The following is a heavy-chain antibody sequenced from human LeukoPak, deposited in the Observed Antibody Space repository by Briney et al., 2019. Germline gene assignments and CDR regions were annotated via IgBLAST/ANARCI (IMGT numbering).Heavy chain of an antibody. V-gene: IGHV3-23*01. CDR2: ISGSGGST. D-gene: IGHD3-10*01. CDR1: GFTFSNAW. J-gene: IGHJ4*02. CDR3: AKFSGSGTYYLYYFDY. Sequence: GGSLRLSCAASGFTFSNAWMSWVRQAPGKGLEWVSGISGSGGSTYYADSVKGRFTISRDNSKNTLYLQMNSLRAEDTAVYYCAKFSGSGTYYLYYFDYWGQGTLVTVSS.